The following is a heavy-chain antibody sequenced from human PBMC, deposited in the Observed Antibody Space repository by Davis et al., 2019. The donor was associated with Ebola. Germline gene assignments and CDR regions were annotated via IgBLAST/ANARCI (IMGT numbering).Heavy chain of an antibody. V-gene: IGHV3-74*01. CDR1: GFTFSSYW. Sequence: GESLNISCAASGFTFSSYWQHWLRQAPEKGLVWVPRINGDGSKIDYADSVKGRFTISRDNAKTTLYRQMNRLRAEDTAVYYCANVPSGSYWRYLDYWGQGTLVTVSS. CDR2: INGDGSKI. D-gene: IGHD1-26*01. J-gene: IGHJ4*02. CDR3: ANVPSGSYWRYLDY.